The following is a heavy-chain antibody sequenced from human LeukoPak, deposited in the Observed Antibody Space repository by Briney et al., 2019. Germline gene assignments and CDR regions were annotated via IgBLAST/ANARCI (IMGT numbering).Heavy chain of an antibody. J-gene: IGHJ4*02. V-gene: IGHV4-39*07. CDR1: GGSISSGSYY. CDR2: INHSGST. Sequence: SQTLSLTCTVSGGSISSGSYYWSWIRQPPGKGLEWIGEINHSGSTNYNPSLKSRVTISVDTSKNQFSLKLSSVTAADTAVYYCAAYYYDSSGTPYWGQGTLVTVSS. D-gene: IGHD3-22*01. CDR3: AAYYYDSSGTPY.